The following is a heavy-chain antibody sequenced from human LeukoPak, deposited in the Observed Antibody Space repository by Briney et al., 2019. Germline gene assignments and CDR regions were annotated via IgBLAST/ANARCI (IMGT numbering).Heavy chain of an antibody. Sequence: SQTLSHTCTVSGGSISSGDYYWSWIRQPPGKGLEWIGYIYYSGSTYYNPSLKSRVTISVDTSKNQFSLKLSSVTAADTAVYYCARELGSYYRHRWFDPWGQGTLVTVSS. CDR3: ARELGSYYRHRWFDP. CDR1: GGSISSGDYY. J-gene: IGHJ5*02. D-gene: IGHD3-10*01. CDR2: IYYSGST. V-gene: IGHV4-30-4*01.